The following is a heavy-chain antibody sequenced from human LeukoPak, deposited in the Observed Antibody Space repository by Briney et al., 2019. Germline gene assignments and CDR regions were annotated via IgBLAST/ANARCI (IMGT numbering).Heavy chain of an antibody. J-gene: IGHJ3*02. CDR3: AKDLLPVPGLDAFDI. V-gene: IGHV3-23*01. CDR2: INGSGGST. CDR1: GFTFSSYG. D-gene: IGHD1-1*01. Sequence: GRSLRLSCAASGFTFSSYGMHWVRQAPGKGLEWVSAINGSGGSTYYADSVKGRFTISRDNSKNTLYLQMNSLRAEDTAVYYCAKDLLPVPGLDAFDIWGQGTMVTVSS.